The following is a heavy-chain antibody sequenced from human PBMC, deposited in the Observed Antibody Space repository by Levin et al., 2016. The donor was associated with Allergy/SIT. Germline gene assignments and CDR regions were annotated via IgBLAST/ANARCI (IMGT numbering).Heavy chain of an antibody. J-gene: IGHJ4*02. CDR1: GYTFTSYG. CDR3: ARDRLVGATWSPEFDY. CDR2: ISAYNGNT. Sequence: ASVKVSCKASGYTFTSYGISWVRQAPGQGLEWMGWISAYNGNTNYAQKLQGRVTMTTDTSTSTAYMELRSLRSDDTAVYYCARDRLVGATWSPEFDYWGQGTLVTVSS. V-gene: IGHV1-18*04. D-gene: IGHD1-26*01.